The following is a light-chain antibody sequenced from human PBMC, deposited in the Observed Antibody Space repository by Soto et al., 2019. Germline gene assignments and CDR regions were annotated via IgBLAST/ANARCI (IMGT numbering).Light chain of an antibody. CDR1: TGAVTSGHY. CDR3: LLSYSRARV. CDR2: DTT. V-gene: IGLV7-46*01. Sequence: QAVVTQEPSLTVSPGGTVTLTCGSSTGAVTSGHYPHWLQQKPGQAPRTLMDDTTNQHSWTPARFSGSLLGGKAALTLSGAQSEDEADYYCLLSYSRARVFGGGTKLTVL. J-gene: IGLJ2*01.